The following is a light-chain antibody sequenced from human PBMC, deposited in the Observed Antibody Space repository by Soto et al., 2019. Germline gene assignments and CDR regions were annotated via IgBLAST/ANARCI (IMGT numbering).Light chain of an antibody. Sequence: VYRVTIPCRASQSISSWLAWYQQKPGKAPKLLIYDASNLESGVPSTFSGSGSGTEFTLTISSLQPDDFATYYCQQYNSYPWTFGQGTKVDIK. CDR1: QSISSW. CDR2: DAS. CDR3: QQYNSYPWT. V-gene: IGKV1-5*01. J-gene: IGKJ1*01.